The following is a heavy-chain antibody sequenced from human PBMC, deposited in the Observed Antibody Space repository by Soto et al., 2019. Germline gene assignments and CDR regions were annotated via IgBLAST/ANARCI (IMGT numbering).Heavy chain of an antibody. V-gene: IGHV3-30-3*01. CDR2: ISYDGSNK. Sequence: QVQLVESGGGVVQPGGSLRLSCGASGFTFRSYAMHWVRQTPGKGLEWVAVISYDGSNKLYADSVKGRFSISRDNSKNMLYLQMDSLSTEDTAVYYCVRSMIIVVRLIGLDYWGQGTLVTVSS. CDR3: VRSMIIVVRLIGLDY. D-gene: IGHD3-22*01. J-gene: IGHJ4*02. CDR1: GFTFRSYA.